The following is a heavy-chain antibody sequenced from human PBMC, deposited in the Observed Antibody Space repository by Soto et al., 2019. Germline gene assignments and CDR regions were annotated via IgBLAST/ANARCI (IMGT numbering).Heavy chain of an antibody. Sequence: SVKVSCKASGGTFSSYAISWVRQAPGQGLEWMGGIIPIFGTANYAQKFQGRVTITADESTSTAYMELSSLRSEDTAVYYCATDRCKYGECYLDYWGQGTLVTVSS. D-gene: IGHD4-17*01. CDR2: IIPIFGTA. J-gene: IGHJ4*02. V-gene: IGHV1-69*13. CDR1: GGTFSSYA. CDR3: ATDRCKYGECYLDY.